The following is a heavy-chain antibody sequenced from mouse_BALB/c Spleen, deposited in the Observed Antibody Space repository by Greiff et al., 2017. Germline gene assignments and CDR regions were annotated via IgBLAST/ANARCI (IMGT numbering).Heavy chain of an antibody. J-gene: IGHJ2*01. V-gene: IGHV3-2*02. CDR2: ISYSGST. D-gene: IGHD1-2*01. Sequence: EVKLVESGPGLVKPSQSLSLTCTVTGYSITSDYAWNWIRQFPGNKLEWMGYISYSGSTSYNPSLKSRISITRDTSKNQFFLQLNSVTTEDTATYYCARRVLRLHFDYWGQGTTLTVSS. CDR3: ARRVLRLHFDY. CDR1: GYSITSDYA.